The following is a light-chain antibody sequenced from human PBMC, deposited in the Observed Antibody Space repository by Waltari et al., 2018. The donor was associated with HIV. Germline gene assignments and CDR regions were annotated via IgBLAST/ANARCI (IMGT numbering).Light chain of an antibody. CDR1: HIGTKS. J-gene: IGLJ3*02. Sequence: SYVLTQPPSVSVAPGQTARITCGGDHIGTKSVHWYQQNPGPAPVLVGYDDRDRPSGIPGRFSGSNAGNTATLTVGRVEVGEEADYYWQVWDGSSDHWVFGGGTKLTVL. CDR2: DDR. V-gene: IGLV3-21*02. CDR3: QVWDGSSDHWV.